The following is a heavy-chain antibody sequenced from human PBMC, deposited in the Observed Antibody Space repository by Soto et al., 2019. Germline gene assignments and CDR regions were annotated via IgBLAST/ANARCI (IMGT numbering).Heavy chain of an antibody. Sequence: QVQLVESGGGVVQPGRSLRLSCAASGFTFCSYGMYWIRQAPGKGLEWVAVISDDGSDKYYADSVKGRFTISRDNSKNTLYLQMNSLRVEDTAVYYCAKDQTHAFDIWGQGTMVTVSS. CDR3: AKDQTHAFDI. CDR1: GFTFCSYG. CDR2: ISDDGSDK. J-gene: IGHJ3*02. V-gene: IGHV3-30*18.